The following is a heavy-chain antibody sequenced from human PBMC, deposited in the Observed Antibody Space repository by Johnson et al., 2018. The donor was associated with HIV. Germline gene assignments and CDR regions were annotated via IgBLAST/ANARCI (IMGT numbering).Heavy chain of an antibody. D-gene: IGHD2-15*01. V-gene: IGHV3-20*04. J-gene: IGHJ3*02. CDR2: INWNGGST. CDR1: GFRFDDHG. Sequence: EKLVESGGGVVRPGGSLRLSCAASGFRFDDHGMSWVRQAPGKGLEWVSGINWNGGSTGYADSVKGRSTISRDNAKNSLYLQMSSLRAEDTALYYCARDRGRGSEDAFDIWGQGTIVTVSS. CDR3: ARDRGRGSEDAFDI.